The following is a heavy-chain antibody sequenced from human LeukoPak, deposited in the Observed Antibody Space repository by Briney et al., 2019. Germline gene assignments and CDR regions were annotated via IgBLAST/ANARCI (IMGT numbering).Heavy chain of an antibody. J-gene: IGHJ4*02. CDR2: ISPDNGNT. CDR3: ARHLFWVAPIDY. D-gene: IGHD3-3*01. V-gene: IGHV1-18*01. CDR1: GYNFSTYG. Sequence: ASVKVSCKASGYNFSTYGIAWVRQAPGQGLEWMGWISPDNGNTNYAQNLQGRVTMTTDTSTSTAYMELRSLRSDDTAVYYCARHLFWVAPIDYWGQGTLVTVSS.